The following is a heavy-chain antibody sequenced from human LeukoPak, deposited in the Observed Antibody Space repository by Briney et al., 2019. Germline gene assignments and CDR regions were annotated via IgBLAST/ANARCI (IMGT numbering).Heavy chain of an antibody. CDR1: GFTFTNAW. CDR2: IRSKTDGGTT. V-gene: IGHV3-15*01. D-gene: IGHD6-19*01. Sequence: GGSLRLSCAASGFTFTNAWMSWVRQAPGKGLEWAGRIRSKTDGGTTDYAAPVKGRFTISRDDSKNTLYLQMNSLKTEDTAVYYCTTGTEQQWLSLDYWGQGTLVTVSS. J-gene: IGHJ4*02. CDR3: TTGTEQQWLSLDY.